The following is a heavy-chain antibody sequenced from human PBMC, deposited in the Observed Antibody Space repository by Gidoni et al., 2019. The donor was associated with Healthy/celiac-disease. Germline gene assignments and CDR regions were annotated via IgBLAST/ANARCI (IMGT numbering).Heavy chain of an antibody. V-gene: IGHV3-74*01. J-gene: IGHJ4*02. CDR3: ARDQVESRPYSGLTGVDY. CDR2: INSDGSST. CDR1: GFPFSRHW. Sequence: EVQLVESGGGLVQPGGSLRLSCAASGFPFSRHWMHWVRQAPGKGLVWVSRINSDGSSTSYADSVKGRFTISRDNAKNTLYLQMNSLRAEDTAVYYCARDQVESRPYSGLTGVDYWGQGTLVTVSS. D-gene: IGHD1-26*01.